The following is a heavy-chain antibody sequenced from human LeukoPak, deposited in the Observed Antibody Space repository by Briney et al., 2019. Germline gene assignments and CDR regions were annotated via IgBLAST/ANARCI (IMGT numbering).Heavy chain of an antibody. J-gene: IGHJ4*02. CDR2: INPNSGGT. D-gene: IGHD2-15*01. Sequence: RASVKVSCTASGYTFTGCYMHWVRQAPGQGLEWMGWINPNSGGTNYARKFQGRVTMTRDTSISTAYMELSRLRSDDTAVYYCALCSGGSCYLFDYWGQGTLVTVSS. CDR3: ALCSGGSCYLFDY. V-gene: IGHV1-2*02. CDR1: GYTFTGCY.